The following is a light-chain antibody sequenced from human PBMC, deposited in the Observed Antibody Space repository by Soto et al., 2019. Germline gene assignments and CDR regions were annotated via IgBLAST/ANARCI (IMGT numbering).Light chain of an antibody. V-gene: IGKV1-12*01. Sequence: DIQMTQSPSSVSASVGDTVTISCRASQSLDNWLAWYQQKPGNAPRLLIYAAYTLENGVPSRFSGSGSGSYFTLTISSLQPEDFATYDCQQAKSFPYTFGQGTKVEI. CDR1: QSLDNW. CDR2: AAY. CDR3: QQAKSFPYT. J-gene: IGKJ2*01.